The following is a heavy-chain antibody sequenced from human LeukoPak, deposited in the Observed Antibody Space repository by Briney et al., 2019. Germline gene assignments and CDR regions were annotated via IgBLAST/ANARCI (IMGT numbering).Heavy chain of an antibody. CDR1: GFTFSSYW. D-gene: IGHD1-26*01. Sequence: GGSLRLSCAASGFTFSSYWMHWVRQAPGKGLVWVSRINSDGSSTSYADSVKSRFTISRDNAKNTLYLQMNSLRAEDTAVYYCARVPGIVGAQEFWFDPWGQGTLVTVSS. CDR2: INSDGSST. CDR3: ARVPGIVGAQEFWFDP. V-gene: IGHV3-74*01. J-gene: IGHJ5*02.